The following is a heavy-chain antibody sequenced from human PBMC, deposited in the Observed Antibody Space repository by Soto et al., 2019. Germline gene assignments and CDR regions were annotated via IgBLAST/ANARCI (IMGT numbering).Heavy chain of an antibody. CDR1: GGSISRGPYS. D-gene: IGHD2-2*01. CDR3: ARLAGYCSGTSCYGYYGMDV. J-gene: IGHJ6*02. CDR2: FHYSGRT. V-gene: IGHV4-39*01. Sequence: SETLSITCSVSGGSISRGPYSWGWIRQPPGKGLEWIGTFHYSGRTYYSPSLESRVTISVDTSKNQFSLKVSSVTAADTAVFYCARLAGYCSGTSCYGYYGMDVWGQGTTVTVS.